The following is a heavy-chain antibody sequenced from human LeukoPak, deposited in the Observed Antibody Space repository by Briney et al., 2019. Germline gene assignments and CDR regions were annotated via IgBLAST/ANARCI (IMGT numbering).Heavy chain of an antibody. CDR3: ARAFDTAYYDY. CDR1: GYTFTSYA. CDR2: IIPILGMA. D-gene: IGHD5-18*01. V-gene: IGHV1-69*04. J-gene: IGHJ4*02. Sequence: SVKVSCKASGYTFTSYAISWVRQAPGQGLEWMGRIIPILGMANYAQKFQGRVTITADKSTSTAYMELSSLRSEDTAVYYCARAFDTAYYDYWGQGTLVTVSS.